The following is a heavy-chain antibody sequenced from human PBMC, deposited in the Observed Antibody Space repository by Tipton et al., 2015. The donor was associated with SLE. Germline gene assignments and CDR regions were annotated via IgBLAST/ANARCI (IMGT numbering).Heavy chain of an antibody. CDR2: IYYSGST. Sequence: TLSLTCTVSGDSISSSNYYWGWIRQPPGKGLEWIGNIYYSGSTYYNASLKSRVNISVDTSKNQFSLRLRSVTAADTAVYYCAREEGQWDAFDIWGQGTMVTVSS. CDR3: AREEGQWDAFDI. D-gene: IGHD6-19*01. V-gene: IGHV4-39*07. J-gene: IGHJ3*02. CDR1: GDSISSSNYY.